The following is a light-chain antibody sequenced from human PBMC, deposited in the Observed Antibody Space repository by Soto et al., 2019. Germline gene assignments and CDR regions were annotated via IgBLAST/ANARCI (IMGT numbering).Light chain of an antibody. V-gene: IGLV1-47*01. CDR2: RNN. J-gene: IGLJ3*02. CDR3: AAWDDSLSGRV. Sequence: QSVLTQPHSASGTPGQRVTISCSGSSSNIGSNYVYWYQQLPGTAPKLLIFRNNKRPSEVPDRFSGSKSGTSASLAISGLRSEDEADYYCAAWDDSLSGRVFGGGTKLTLL. CDR1: SSNIGSNY.